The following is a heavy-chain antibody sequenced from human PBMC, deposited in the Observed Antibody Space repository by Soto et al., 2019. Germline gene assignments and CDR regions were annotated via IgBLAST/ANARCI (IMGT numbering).Heavy chain of an antibody. CDR3: ARIIDYYDSSGSIDAFDI. Sequence: ITLKESGPTLVKPTQTLTMTCTFSGFSLSTSGMGVGWIRQPPGKALEWFALIYWNDEKSYSTSLKSRLTISKDTSKSQVVLTMTNMDPVDTATYYCARIIDYYDSSGSIDAFDIWGQGTMVTVSS. J-gene: IGHJ3*02. CDR2: IYWNDEK. V-gene: IGHV2-5*01. D-gene: IGHD3-22*01. CDR1: GFSLSTSGMG.